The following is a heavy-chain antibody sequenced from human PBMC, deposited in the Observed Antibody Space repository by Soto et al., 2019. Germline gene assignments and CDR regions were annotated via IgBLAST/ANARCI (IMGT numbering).Heavy chain of an antibody. CDR1: GFSFCMHS. CDR2: ISRDGRST. CDR3: VKEANPFINTLVVLIFDY. D-gene: IGHD3-22*01. V-gene: IGHV3-64D*08. Sequence: PGGCLILSCSPDGFSFCMHSMHWVSPTPGKALAYVSAISRDGRSTFYADSVKGRFTISRDNSKNTLYLRMNSLRSDDTAVYYCVKEANPFINTLVVLIFDYWGQGT. J-gene: IGHJ4*02.